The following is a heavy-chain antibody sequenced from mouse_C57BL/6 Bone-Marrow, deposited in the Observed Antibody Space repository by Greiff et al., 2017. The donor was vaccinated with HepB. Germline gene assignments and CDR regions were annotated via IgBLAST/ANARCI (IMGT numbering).Heavy chain of an antibody. J-gene: IGHJ4*01. V-gene: IGHV5-16*01. CDR2: INYDGSST. CDR3: ARDKRDYYAMDY. CDR1: GFTFSDYY. Sequence: EVKLVESEGGLVQPGSSMKLSCTASGFTFSDYYMAWVRQVPEKGLEWVANINYDGSSTYYLDSLKSRFIISRDNAKNILYLQMSSLKSEDTATYYCARDKRDYYAMDYWGQGTSVTVSS.